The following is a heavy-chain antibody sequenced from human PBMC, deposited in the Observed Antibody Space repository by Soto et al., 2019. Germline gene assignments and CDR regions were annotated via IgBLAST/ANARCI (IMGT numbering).Heavy chain of an antibody. V-gene: IGHV1-3*01. D-gene: IGHD1-26*01. CDR1: GYTFTSYP. Sequence: QVQLVQSGAEVKKPGASVKVSCKASGYTFTSYPMHWVRQAPGQRLEWMGWINACNGNTKYSQKFQGRATMTRDTSVGTAHTELRSPRTEVTAVFYCASDVESTAGWGHGNLVTVSS. CDR2: INACNGNT. J-gene: IGHJ4*01. CDR3: ASDVESTAG.